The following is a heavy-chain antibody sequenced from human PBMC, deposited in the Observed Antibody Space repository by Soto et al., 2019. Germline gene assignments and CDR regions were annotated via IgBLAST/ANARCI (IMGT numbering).Heavy chain of an antibody. CDR3: AREGDSSWYRKYYFDY. CDR1: GYTFTGYY. J-gene: IGHJ4*02. CDR2: INPNSGGT. V-gene: IGHV1-2*04. Sequence: ASVKVSCKASGYTFTGYYMHWVRQAPGQGLEWMGWINPNSGGTNYAQKFQGWVTMTRDTSISTAYMELSRLRSDDTAVYYCAREGDSSWYRKYYFDYWGQGTLVTVSS. D-gene: IGHD6-13*01.